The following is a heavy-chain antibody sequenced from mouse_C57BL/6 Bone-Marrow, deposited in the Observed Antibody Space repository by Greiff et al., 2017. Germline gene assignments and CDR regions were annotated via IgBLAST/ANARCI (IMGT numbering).Heavy chain of an antibody. CDR3: ARPPVYGSSPIGYFDV. CDR1: GYTFTSYW. J-gene: IGHJ1*03. V-gene: IGHV1-59*01. D-gene: IGHD1-1*01. CDR2: IDPSDSYT. Sequence: QVQLQQPGAELVRPGTSVKLSCKASGYTFTSYWMPWVQQRPGQGLEWIGVIDPSDSYTNYNQKFKGKATLTVDTSSSTAYMQLSSLTSEDSAVYYCARPPVYGSSPIGYFDVWGTGTTVTVSS.